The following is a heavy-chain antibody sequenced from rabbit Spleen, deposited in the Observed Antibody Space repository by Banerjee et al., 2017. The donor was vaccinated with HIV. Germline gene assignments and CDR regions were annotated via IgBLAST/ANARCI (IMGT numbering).Heavy chain of an antibody. CDR1: GFDFSSYG. V-gene: IGHV1S45*01. CDR2: IYAGSTGTI. Sequence: QEQLVESGGGLVQPGGSLKLSCKASGFDFSSYGVSWVRQAPGKGLEWIGTIYAGSTGTIDYASWAKGRFTISKTSSTTVTLQMTSLTAADTATYFCARNFDLWGQGTLVTVS. J-gene: IGHJ4*01. CDR3: ARNFDL.